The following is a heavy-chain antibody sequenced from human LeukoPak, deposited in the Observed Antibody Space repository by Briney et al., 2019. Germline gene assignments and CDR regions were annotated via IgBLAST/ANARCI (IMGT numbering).Heavy chain of an antibody. V-gene: IGHV3-30*04. J-gene: IGHJ5*02. D-gene: IGHD6-13*01. CDR3: AKGIAAADFLNWFDP. CDR1: GFILSSYA. Sequence: GRSLRLSCAASGFILSSYAMYWVRQAPGKGLEWVAVISYDGSNKYYADSVKGRFTISRDNAKNSLYLQMNSLRAEDTAVYYCAKGIAAADFLNWFDPWGQGTLVTVSS. CDR2: ISYDGSNK.